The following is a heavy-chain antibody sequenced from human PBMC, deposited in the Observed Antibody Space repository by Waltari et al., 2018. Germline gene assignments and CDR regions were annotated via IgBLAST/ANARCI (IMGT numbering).Heavy chain of an antibody. CDR3: ARGQRPYGDYGNGDAFDI. CDR2: IIPIFGTA. V-gene: IGHV1-69*01. CDR1: GGTFSSYA. D-gene: IGHD4-17*01. Sequence: QVQLVQSGAEVKKPGSSVKVSCKASGGTFSSYAISWVRQAPGQGLEWMGGIIPIFGTANYAQKVQGRVTITADESTSTAYMELSSLRAEDTAVYYCARGQRPYGDYGNGDAFDIWGQGTMVTVSS. J-gene: IGHJ3*02.